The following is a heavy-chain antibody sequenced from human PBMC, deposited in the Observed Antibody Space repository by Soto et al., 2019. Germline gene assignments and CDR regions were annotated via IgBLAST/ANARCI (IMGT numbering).Heavy chain of an antibody. CDR1: GFTFSSYW. CDR3: ARIAATGRGWDV. Sequence: GGSLRLSCVDSGFTFSSYWMSWVRQAPVKGLEWVGNIKQDGSEENYVDSLKGRFTISRDNAKNSMYLQMNSLRAEDTAVYYCARIAATGRGWDVWGQGTTVTVSS. CDR2: IKQDGSEE. D-gene: IGHD6-13*01. V-gene: IGHV3-7*01. J-gene: IGHJ6*02.